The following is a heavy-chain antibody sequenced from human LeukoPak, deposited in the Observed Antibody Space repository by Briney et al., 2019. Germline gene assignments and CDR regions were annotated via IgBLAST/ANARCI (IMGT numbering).Heavy chain of an antibody. CDR2: ISSSSSYI. CDR3: ARGHGDYDSSGSVGLTFYYYGMDV. V-gene: IGHV3-21*01. D-gene: IGHD3-22*01. J-gene: IGHJ6*02. CDR1: GFAFSSYS. Sequence: PGGSLRLSCAASGFAFSSYSMNWVRQAPGKGLEWVSSISSSSSYIYYADSVKGRFTISRVNAKNSLYLQMNSLRAEDTAVYYCARGHGDYDSSGSVGLTFYYYGMDVWGQGTTVTVSS.